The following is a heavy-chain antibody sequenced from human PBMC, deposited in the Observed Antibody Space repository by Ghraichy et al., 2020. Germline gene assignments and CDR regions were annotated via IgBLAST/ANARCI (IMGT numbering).Heavy chain of an antibody. CDR1: GFIFFTYV. D-gene: IGHD3-10*02. J-gene: IGHJ4*02. V-gene: IGHV3-33*06. CDR3: AKPWGVYNEYVQLFDS. Sequence: GGSLRLSCDASGFIFFTYVMHWVRQAPGKGLEWVAAIWYDGTKTYYVDSAKGRFTISRDNSKNTLYLQMNSLRAEDTAVYYCAKPWGVYNEYVQLFDSWGQGTLVTVSS. CDR2: IWYDGTKT.